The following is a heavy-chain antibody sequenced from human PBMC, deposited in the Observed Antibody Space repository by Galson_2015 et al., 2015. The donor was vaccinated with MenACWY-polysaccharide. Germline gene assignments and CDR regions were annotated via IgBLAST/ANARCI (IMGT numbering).Heavy chain of an antibody. CDR1: GYSISSGYY. CDR3: ARVEKYSGSYYILH. V-gene: IGHV4-38-2*01. J-gene: IGHJ4*02. CDR2: IYHSGST. D-gene: IGHD1-26*01. Sequence: SETLSLTCAVSGYSISSGYYWGWIRQPPGKGLEWIGSIYHSGSTYYNPSLKSRVTISVDTSKNRFSLNLSPVTAADTAVYYCARVEKYSGSYYILHWGQGTLVTVSS.